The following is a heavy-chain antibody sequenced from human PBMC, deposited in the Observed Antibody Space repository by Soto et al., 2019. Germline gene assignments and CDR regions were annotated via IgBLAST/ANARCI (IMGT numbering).Heavy chain of an antibody. CDR2: INPSGGST. CDR3: AIEPDNHSSSSPPFDY. J-gene: IGHJ4*02. V-gene: IGHV1-46*01. Sequence: QVQLVQSGAEVKKPGASVKVSCKASGYTFTSYYMHWVRQAPGQGLEWMGIINPSGGSTSYEQKFQGRVAMTRHTSTSTVYMELRSLRSEDTAVYYCAIEPDNHSSSSPPFDYWGQGTLVTVSS. D-gene: IGHD6-6*01. CDR1: GYTFTSYY.